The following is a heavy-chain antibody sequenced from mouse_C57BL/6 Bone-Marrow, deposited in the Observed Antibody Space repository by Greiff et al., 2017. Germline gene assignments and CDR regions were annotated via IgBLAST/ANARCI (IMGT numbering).Heavy chain of an antibody. J-gene: IGHJ1*03. CDR2: IYPEDGET. CDR3: AREDYYGSLDV. CDR1: GFNIKDYY. D-gene: IGHD1-1*01. V-gene: IGHV14-2*01. Sequence: VQLQQSGAELVKPGASVKLSCTASGFNIKDYYMHWVKQRTEQGLEWIGRIYPEDGETKYAPQFQGKATITADTSSNTAYLQLSSLTSEDTAVYYCAREDYYGSLDVWGTGTTVTVSS.